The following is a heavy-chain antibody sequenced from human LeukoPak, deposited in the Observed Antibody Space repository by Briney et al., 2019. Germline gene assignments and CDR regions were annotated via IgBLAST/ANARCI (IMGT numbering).Heavy chain of an antibody. CDR2: IYYNGIS. V-gene: IGHV4-59*01. Sequence: SETLSLTCTVSGGSISGYYWSWIRQPPGKGLEWIAYIYYNGISNYNPSLKSRVIISVDSSKNQFSLKLSSVTAADTAVYYCASSNWGYYFDYWGQGTLVTVSS. CDR1: GGSISGYY. J-gene: IGHJ4*02. CDR3: ASSNWGYYFDY. D-gene: IGHD7-27*01.